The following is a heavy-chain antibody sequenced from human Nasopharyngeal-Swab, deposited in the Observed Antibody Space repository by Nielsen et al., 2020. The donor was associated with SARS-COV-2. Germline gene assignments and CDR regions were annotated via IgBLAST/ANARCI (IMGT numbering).Heavy chain of an antibody. CDR2: ISGSGGST. CDR1: GFTFSSYA. D-gene: IGHD6-13*01. J-gene: IGHJ4*02. V-gene: IGHV3-23*01. CDR3: AKDGAQQLVRPYYFDY. Sequence: GESLKISCAASGFTFSSYAMSWVRQAPGKGLEWVSAISGSGGSTYYADSVKGRFTISRDNSKNTLYLQMNSLRAEDTAVYCCAKDGAQQLVRPYYFDYWGQGTLVTVSS.